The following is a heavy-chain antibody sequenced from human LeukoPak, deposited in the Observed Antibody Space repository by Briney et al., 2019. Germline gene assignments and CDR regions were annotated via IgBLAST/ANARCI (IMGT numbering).Heavy chain of an antibody. CDR3: ARVIGYTAMVNWFDP. D-gene: IGHD5-18*01. CDR2: IYYSGST. Sequence: SETLSLTCTVSGGSISSSSYYWGWIRQPPGKGLEWIGSIYYSGSTYYNPSLKSRVTISVDTSKNQFSLRLSSVTAADTAVYYCARVIGYTAMVNWFDPWGQGTLVTVSS. CDR1: GGSISSSSYY. J-gene: IGHJ5*02. V-gene: IGHV4-39*07.